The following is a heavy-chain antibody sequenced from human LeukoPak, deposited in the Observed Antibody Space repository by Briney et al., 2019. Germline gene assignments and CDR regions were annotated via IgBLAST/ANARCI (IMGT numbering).Heavy chain of an antibody. CDR1: GFTFSSYA. D-gene: IGHD3-3*01. J-gene: IGHJ4*02. V-gene: IGHV3-23*01. CDR3: ARPDYYDFWSGYYNFDY. CDR2: ISGSGGST. Sequence: GGSLRPSCAASGFTFSSYAMSWVRQAPGKGLEWVSAISGSGGSTYYADSVKGRFTISRDSSKNTLYLQMNSLRAEDTAVDYCARPDYYDFWSGYYNFDYWGQGTLVTVSS.